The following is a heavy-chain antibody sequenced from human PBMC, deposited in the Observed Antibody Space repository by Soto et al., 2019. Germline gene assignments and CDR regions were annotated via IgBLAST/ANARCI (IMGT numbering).Heavy chain of an antibody. Sequence: GASVKVSCKASGYTFTGYYMHWVRQAPGQGLEWMGWINPNSGGTNYAQKFQGWVTMTRDTSISTAYMELSRLRSDDTAGYYCARDSGSYRAPAYYYYGMDVWGQGTTVTVSS. D-gene: IGHD1-26*01. CDR1: GYTFTGYY. V-gene: IGHV1-2*04. CDR2: INPNSGGT. CDR3: ARDSGSYRAPAYYYYGMDV. J-gene: IGHJ6*02.